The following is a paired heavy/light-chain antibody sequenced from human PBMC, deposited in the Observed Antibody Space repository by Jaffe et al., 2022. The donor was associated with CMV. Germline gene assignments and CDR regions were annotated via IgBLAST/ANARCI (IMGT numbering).Heavy chain of an antibody. CDR3: AHASGDLLQDAYYFDF. J-gene: IGHJ4*02. V-gene: IGHV2-5*01. CDR1: GFSLSTSGEI. Sequence: QITLKESGPMLVKSTQTLTMTCTFSGFSLSTSGEIVGWIRQPPGKALEWLAVVYWNDKKYYSPSLRTRLTITKDSSKNQVVLTLANMDPVDTATYFCAHASGDLLQDAYYFDFWGQGALVSVAS. CDR2: VYWNDKK. D-gene: IGHD1-26*01.
Light chain of an antibody. CDR2: YDL. CDR1: NIGSKS. CDR3: QVWDTTDHWV. Sequence: SYVLTQPPSVSVAPGKTASISCGGNNIGSKSVHWYQQKAGQAPTLVIYYDLDRPSGIPERFSGSNSGNSATLTISRVEAGDEADYYCQVWDTTDHWVFGGGTKLTVL. V-gene: IGLV3-21*04. J-gene: IGLJ3*02.